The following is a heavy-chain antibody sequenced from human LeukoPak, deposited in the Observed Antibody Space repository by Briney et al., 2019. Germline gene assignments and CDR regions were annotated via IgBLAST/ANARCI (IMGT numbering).Heavy chain of an antibody. CDR2: IYYSGST. J-gene: IGHJ2*01. CDR1: GGSISSYY. D-gene: IGHD5-18*01. Sequence: SETLSLTCTVSGGSISSYYWSRIRQPPGKGLEWIGYIYYSGSTNYNPSLKSRVTISVDTSKNQFSLKLSSVTAADTAVYYCARGFSIPTAMALGDWYFDLWGRGTLVTVSS. CDR3: ARGFSIPTAMALGDWYFDL. V-gene: IGHV4-59*01.